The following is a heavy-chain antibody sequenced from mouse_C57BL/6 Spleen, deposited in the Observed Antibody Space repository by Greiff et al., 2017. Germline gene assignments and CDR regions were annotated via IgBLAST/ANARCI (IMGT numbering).Heavy chain of an antibody. V-gene: IGHV5-9-1*02. D-gene: IGHD3-2*02. CDR2: ISSGGDYI. CDR1: GFTFSSYA. J-gene: IGHJ2*01. CDR3: TRASSSSGDAGGYFDY. Sequence: EVQGVESGEGLVKPGGSLKLSCAASGFTFSSYAMSWVRQTPEKRLEWVAYISSGGDYIYYAATVKGRFTLSRDNARNTLDLQMSSMKSEDIAMYYCTRASSSSGDAGGYFDYWGQGTTLTVSS.